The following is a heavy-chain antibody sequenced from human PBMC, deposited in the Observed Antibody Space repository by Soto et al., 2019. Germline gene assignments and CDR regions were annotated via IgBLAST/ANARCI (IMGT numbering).Heavy chain of an antibody. CDR3: ARDLGSTWYIVGDKHYYGMDV. V-gene: IGHV3-30-3*01. D-gene: IGHD6-13*01. CDR2: ISYDGRNE. J-gene: IGHJ6*02. Sequence: QVQLVESGGGVVQSGRSLRLSCSASGFTFSSYAMHWVRQAPDKGLEWVAVISYDGRNEFYAESVKGRFTLSRDSSKNTLYLQMNSLRVEDTAIYYCARDLGSTWYIVGDKHYYGMDVWGQGTTVTVSS. CDR1: GFTFSSYA.